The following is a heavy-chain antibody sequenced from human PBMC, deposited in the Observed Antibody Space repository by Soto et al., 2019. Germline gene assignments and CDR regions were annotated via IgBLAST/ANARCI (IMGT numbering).Heavy chain of an antibody. V-gene: IGHV3-48*02. J-gene: IGHJ5*02. Sequence: PVGSLRLSCAASGFTFSSYSMNWVRQAPGKGLEWVSYISSSSSTIYYADSVKGRFTISRDNAKNSLYLQMNSLRDEDTAVYYCARDGDTAMETYNWFDPWGQGTLVTVSS. CDR3: ARDGDTAMETYNWFDP. D-gene: IGHD5-18*01. CDR1: GFTFSSYS. CDR2: ISSSSSTI.